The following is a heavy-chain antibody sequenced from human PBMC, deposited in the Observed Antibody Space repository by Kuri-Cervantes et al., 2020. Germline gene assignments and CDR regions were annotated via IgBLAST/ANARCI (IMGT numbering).Heavy chain of an antibody. J-gene: IGHJ4*02. D-gene: IGHD5-12*01. CDR2: INAGNGDT. CDR3: ARGRGYSGRYFDY. Sequence: ASVKVSCKASGYTFTSYAIHWVRQAPGQRLEWMGWINAGNGDTKYSQKFQGRVTITRDTSASTAYMELSSLRSEDTAVYYCARGRGYSGRYFDYWGQGTLVTVSS. CDR1: GYTFTSYA. V-gene: IGHV1-3*01.